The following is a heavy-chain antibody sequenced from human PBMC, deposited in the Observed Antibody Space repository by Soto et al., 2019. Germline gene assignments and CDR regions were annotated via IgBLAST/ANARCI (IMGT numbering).Heavy chain of an antibody. J-gene: IGHJ6*02. CDR2: ISSDGTTT. CDR3: VRDGRNYYGMDV. V-gene: IGHV3-74*01. Sequence: PGGSLRLSCEASGFTLSTYWMQWVRQAPGKGLVWVSFISSDGTTTYYADSVKGRFTVSRDNAKNTLSLQMNSLRADDTAVYYCVRDGRNYYGMDVWGQGTKVTVYS. CDR1: GFTLSTYW.